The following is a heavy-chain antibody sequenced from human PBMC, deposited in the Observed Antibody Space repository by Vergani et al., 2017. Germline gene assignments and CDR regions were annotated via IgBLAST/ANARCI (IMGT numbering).Heavy chain of an antibody. V-gene: IGHV3-23*01. J-gene: IGHJ6*03. D-gene: IGHD3-3*01. Sequence: EVQLLESGGGLVQPGGSLRLSCAASGFTFSSYAMSWVRQAPGKGLEWVSAISGSGGSTYYADSVKGRFTISRDNSKNTLYLQMNSLRAEDTAVYYCAKDQGGYYDFWSGYSYHNYYYYYMDVWGKGTTVTVSS. CDR3: AKDQGGYYDFWSGYSYHNYYYYYMDV. CDR1: GFTFSSYA. CDR2: ISGSGGST.